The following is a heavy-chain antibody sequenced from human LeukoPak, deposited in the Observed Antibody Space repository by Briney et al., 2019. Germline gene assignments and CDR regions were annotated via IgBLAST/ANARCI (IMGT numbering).Heavy chain of an antibody. V-gene: IGHV3-48*02. CDR1: GVTFSSYG. CDR2: ISSSSSTI. J-gene: IGHJ6*02. D-gene: IGHD3-10*01. Sequence: GGSLRLSCAASGVTFSSYGMHWVRQAPGKGLEWVSYISSSSSTIYYADSVKGRFTISRDNAKNSLYLQMNSLRDEDTAVYYCESSAMVRVVIINYYGMDVWGQGTTVTVSS. CDR3: ESSAMVRVVIINYYGMDV.